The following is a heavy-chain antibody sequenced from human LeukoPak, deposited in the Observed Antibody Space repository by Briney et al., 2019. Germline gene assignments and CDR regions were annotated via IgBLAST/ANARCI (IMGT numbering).Heavy chain of an antibody. CDR3: ARRGMRTQAFDY. V-gene: IGHV3-30-3*01. CDR2: ISYDGSNK. CDR1: GFTFSSYA. Sequence: GGSLRLSCAASGFTFSSYAMHWVRQAPGKGLEWVAVISYDGSNKYYADSVKGRFTISRDNAKNSLYLQMNSLRAEDTAVYYCARRGMRTQAFDYWGQGTLVTVSS. J-gene: IGHJ4*02. D-gene: IGHD1-14*01.